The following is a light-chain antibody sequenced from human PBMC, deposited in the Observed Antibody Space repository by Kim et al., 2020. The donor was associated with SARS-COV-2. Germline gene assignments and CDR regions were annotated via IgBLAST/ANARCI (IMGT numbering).Light chain of an antibody. CDR3: QSYDSSNDV. Sequence: NFMLTQPHSVSESPGKTVTISCTGSSGSIASNYVQWYQQRPGSAPTTVIYEDNQRPSGVPDRFSGSIDSSSNSASLTISGLKTEDEADYYCQSYDSSNDVFGGGTQLTVL. CDR2: EDN. J-gene: IGLJ3*02. CDR1: SGSIASNY. V-gene: IGLV6-57*02.